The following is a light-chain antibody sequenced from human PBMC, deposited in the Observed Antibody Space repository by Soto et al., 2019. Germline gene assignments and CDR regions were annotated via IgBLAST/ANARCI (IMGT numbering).Light chain of an antibody. Sequence: DIQMTQSPSSLSASVGDRVTITCPASQGIDTYLAWFQQKPGKAPKTLIYAASSLHSGVPSRFSGSGFGTDFTLTISSLQPEDFATYYCQHYNGDPQTFGQGTRLDIK. CDR2: AAS. CDR3: QHYNGDPQT. V-gene: IGKV1-16*01. CDR1: QGIDTY. J-gene: IGKJ5*01.